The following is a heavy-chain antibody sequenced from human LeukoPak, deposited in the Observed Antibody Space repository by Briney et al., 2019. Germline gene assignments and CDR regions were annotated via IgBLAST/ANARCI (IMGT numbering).Heavy chain of an antibody. CDR3: ARDPLPVMVYATYLDY. CDR1: GGSISSYY. J-gene: IGHJ4*02. V-gene: IGHV4-59*01. Sequence: SETLSLTCTVSGGSISSYYWSWIRQPPGKGLEWIGYIYYSGSTNYNPSLKSRVTISVDTSKNQFSLKVSSVTAADTAVYYCARDPLPVMVYATYLDYWGQGTLVTVSS. D-gene: IGHD2-8*01. CDR2: IYYSGST.